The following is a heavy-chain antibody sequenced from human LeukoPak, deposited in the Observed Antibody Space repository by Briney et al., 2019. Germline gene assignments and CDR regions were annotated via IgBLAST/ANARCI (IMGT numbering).Heavy chain of an antibody. CDR2: ISAYNGNT. CDR3: ARWGDYDYYDSSGYYYDY. V-gene: IGHV1-18*01. Sequence: GASVKVSCKASGYTFTSYGISWVRQAPGQGLEWMGWISAYNGNTNYAQKLQGRVTMTTDTSTSTAYMELRSLRSDDTAVYYCARWGDYDYYDSSGYYYDYWGQGTLVTVSS. D-gene: IGHD3-22*01. J-gene: IGHJ4*02. CDR1: GYTFTSYG.